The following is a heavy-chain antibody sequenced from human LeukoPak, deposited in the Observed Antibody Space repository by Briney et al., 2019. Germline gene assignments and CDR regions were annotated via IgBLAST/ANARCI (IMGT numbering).Heavy chain of an antibody. D-gene: IGHD3-22*01. CDR1: GFTFSSYD. CDR3: ARERTSSGYYYLDY. CDR2: ITRSGNTQ. V-gene: IGHV3-48*03. Sequence: PGGSLRLSCAASGFTFSSYDMSWVRQAPGKGLEWVSFITRSGNTQYYADSVKGRFTISRDNAKNSLYLQMNSLRAEDTAVYYCARERTSSGYYYLDYWGQGTLVTVPS. J-gene: IGHJ4*02.